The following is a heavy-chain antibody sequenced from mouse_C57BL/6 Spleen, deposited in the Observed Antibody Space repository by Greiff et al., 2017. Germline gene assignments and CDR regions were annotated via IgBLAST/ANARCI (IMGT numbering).Heavy chain of an antibody. CDR2: IYPGDGDT. V-gene: IGHV1-82*01. Sequence: QVQLQQSGPELVKPGASVKISCKASGYAFSSSWMNWVKQRPGKGLEWIGRIYPGDGDTNYNGKFKGKATLTADKSSSTAYMQLSSLTSEDSAVXFCARWRYDYSYCDVWGTGTTVTVSS. CDR1: GYAFSSSW. D-gene: IGHD2-4*01. J-gene: IGHJ1*03. CDR3: ARWRYDYSYCDV.